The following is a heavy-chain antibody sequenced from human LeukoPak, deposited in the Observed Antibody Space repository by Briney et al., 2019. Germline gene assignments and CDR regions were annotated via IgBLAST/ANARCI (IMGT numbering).Heavy chain of an antibody. CDR3: AREELSSGWFYTNDY. Sequence: GGSLRLSCAASGFTFTSYAMHWVRQAPGQRLEWMGWINAGNGNTKYSQKFQGRVTITRDTSASTAYMELSSLRSEDTAVYYCAREELSSGWFYTNDYWGQGTLVTVSS. D-gene: IGHD6-19*01. V-gene: IGHV1-3*01. CDR2: INAGNGNT. CDR1: GFTFTSYA. J-gene: IGHJ4*02.